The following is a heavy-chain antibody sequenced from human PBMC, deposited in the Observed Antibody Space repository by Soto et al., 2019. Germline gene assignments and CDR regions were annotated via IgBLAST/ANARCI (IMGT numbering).Heavy chain of an antibody. CDR3: ARNGGYCTNGVCSAYYYYYGMDV. CDR2: IYTSGST. D-gene: IGHD2-8*01. J-gene: IGHJ6*02. V-gene: IGHV4-4*07. CDR1: GGSISSYY. Sequence: SETLSLTCTVSGGSISSYYWSWIRQPAGKGLEWIGRIYTSGSTNYNPSLKSRVTMSVDTSKNQFSLKLSSVTAADTAVYYCARNGGYCTNGVCSAYYYYYGMDVWGRGTTVTVSS.